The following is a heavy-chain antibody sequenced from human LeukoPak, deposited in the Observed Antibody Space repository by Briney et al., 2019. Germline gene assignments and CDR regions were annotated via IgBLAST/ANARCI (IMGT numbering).Heavy chain of an antibody. J-gene: IGHJ6*02. Sequence: SVKVSCKASGGTFSSYAISWVRQAPGQGLEWMGGIIPMFGTANYAQKFQGRVTITADESTSTAYMELSSLRSEDTAVYYCATPGYSSSWYYYYGMDVWGQGTTVTVSS. CDR2: IIPMFGTA. D-gene: IGHD6-13*01. V-gene: IGHV1-69*13. CDR1: GGTFSSYA. CDR3: ATPGYSSSWYYYYGMDV.